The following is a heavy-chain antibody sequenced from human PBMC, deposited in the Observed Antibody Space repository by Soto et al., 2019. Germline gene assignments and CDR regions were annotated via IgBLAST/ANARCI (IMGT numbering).Heavy chain of an antibody. J-gene: IGHJ4*02. V-gene: IGHV4-39*01. Sequence: PSYALSLTCDVAGGCIDNSHSFWGWIRQPPGKGLEFIGSVYYSVGACYNPSLNSRVTVSVDTSKNQLSLRVNCVTAANTAGYYCLRLMAAGTRPTDFDSWGQGKLVTVSS. CDR3: LRLMAAGTRPTDFDS. CDR1: GGCIDNSHSF. D-gene: IGHD3-16*01. CDR2: VYYSVGA.